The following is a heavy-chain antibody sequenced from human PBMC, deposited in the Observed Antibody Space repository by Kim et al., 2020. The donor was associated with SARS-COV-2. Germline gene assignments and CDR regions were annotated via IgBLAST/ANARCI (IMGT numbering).Heavy chain of an antibody. CDR2: ISYDGSNK. D-gene: IGHD2-2*01. CDR1: GFTFSSYG. J-gene: IGHJ2*01. Sequence: GGSLRLSCAASGFTFSSYGMHWVRQAPGKGLEWVAVISYDGSNKYYADSVKGRFTISRDNSKNTLYLQMNSLRAEDTAVYYCAKDAHIKVVPAATYWYFDLWGRGTLVTVSS. V-gene: IGHV3-30*18. CDR3: AKDAHIKVVPAATYWYFDL.